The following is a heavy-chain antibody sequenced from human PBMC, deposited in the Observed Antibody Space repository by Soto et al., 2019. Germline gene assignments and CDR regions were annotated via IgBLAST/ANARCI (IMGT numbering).Heavy chain of an antibody. V-gene: IGHV1-2*04. CDR1: GYTFTGYY. D-gene: IGHD6-13*01. Sequence: GASVKVSCKASGYTFTGYYMHWVRQAPGQGLEWMGWINPNSGGTNYAQKFQGWVTMTRDTSISTAYMELSRLRSDDTAVYYCARGAESSSSWYDYWGQGTLVTVSS. J-gene: IGHJ4*02. CDR2: INPNSGGT. CDR3: ARGAESSSSWYDY.